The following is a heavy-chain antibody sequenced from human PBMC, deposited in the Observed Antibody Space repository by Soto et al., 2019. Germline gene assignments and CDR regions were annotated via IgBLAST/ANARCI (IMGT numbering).Heavy chain of an antibody. CDR2: IKQDGSEK. V-gene: IGHV3-7*01. Sequence: GGSLRLSCAASGFTFSSYWMSWVRQAPGKGLEWVANIKQDGSEKYYVDSVKGRFTISRDNAKNSLYLQMNSLRAEDTAVYYCARDSGSSWYRWFDPWGQGTLVTVSS. CDR3: ARDSGSSWYRWFDP. J-gene: IGHJ5*02. D-gene: IGHD6-13*01. CDR1: GFTFSSYW.